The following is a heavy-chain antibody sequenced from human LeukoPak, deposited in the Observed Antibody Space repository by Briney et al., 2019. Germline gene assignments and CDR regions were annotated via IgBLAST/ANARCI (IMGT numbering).Heavy chain of an antibody. CDR1: GFTFSGSA. CDR3: TRQRRAYSYGYDY. CDR2: IRSKANSYAT. Sequence: PGGSLKLSCAASGFTFSGSAMHWVRQAPGKGLEWVGRIRSKANSYATAYAASVKGRFTISRDDSKNTAYLQMNSLKAEDTAVYYCTRQRRAYSYGYDYWGQGTLVTVSS. D-gene: IGHD5-18*01. J-gene: IGHJ4*02. V-gene: IGHV3-73*01.